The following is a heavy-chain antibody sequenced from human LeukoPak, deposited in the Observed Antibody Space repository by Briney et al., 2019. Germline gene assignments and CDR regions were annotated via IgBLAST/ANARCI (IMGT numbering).Heavy chain of an antibody. CDR1: GFTFNDYS. Sequence: EPGGSLRLSCVASGFTFNDYSMIWVRQAPGKGLEWVSSITNGSTYMYYADSVKGRFTISRDNARNSLYLQMNGLRGEDTAVYYCARGGSKYWGQGTLVTVSS. D-gene: IGHD2/OR15-2a*01. V-gene: IGHV3-21*01. J-gene: IGHJ4*02. CDR3: ARGGSKY. CDR2: ITNGSTYM.